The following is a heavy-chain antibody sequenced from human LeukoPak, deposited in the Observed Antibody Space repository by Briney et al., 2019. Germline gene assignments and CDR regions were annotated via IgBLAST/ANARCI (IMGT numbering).Heavy chain of an antibody. CDR2: IYYSGST. Sequence: SQTLSLTCTVSGGSISSGDYYWSWIRQPPGKGLEWIGYIYYSGSTNYNPSLKSRVTISVDTSKNQFSLKLSSVTAADTAVYYCARGNSRDGYNFGYWGQGTLVTVSS. V-gene: IGHV4-61*08. J-gene: IGHJ4*02. D-gene: IGHD5-24*01. CDR1: GGSISSGDYY. CDR3: ARGNSRDGYNFGY.